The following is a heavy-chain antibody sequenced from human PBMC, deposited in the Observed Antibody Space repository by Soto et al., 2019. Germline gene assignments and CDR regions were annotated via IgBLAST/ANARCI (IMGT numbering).Heavy chain of an antibody. D-gene: IGHD3-10*01. V-gene: IGHV3-15*07. CDR3: ARDLITMVRGATLDV. CDR1: GFTFSNAG. Sequence: GGSLSLSFAASGFTFSNAGINWARQPPGKGLEWVGRIKSKTDGGTTDFAAPVKGRFAISRDNSKNTLYLQMNSLRAEDTAVYYCARDLITMVRGATLDVWGKGTTVTVSS. CDR2: IKSKTDGGTT. J-gene: IGHJ6*04.